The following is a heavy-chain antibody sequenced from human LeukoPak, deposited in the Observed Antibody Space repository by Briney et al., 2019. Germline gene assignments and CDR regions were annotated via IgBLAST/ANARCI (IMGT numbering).Heavy chain of an antibody. J-gene: IGHJ4*02. V-gene: IGHV3-23*01. Sequence: GGPLRLSCAASGFTFSSYAMSWVRQAPGKGLEWVSAISGSGGSRYYADSVKGRFTISRDNSKNTLYLQMNSLRAEATAVYYCAKDGQRYGDKFDYWGQGTLVTVSS. CDR3: AKDGQRYGDKFDY. CDR2: ISGSGGSR. CDR1: GFTFSSYA. D-gene: IGHD4-17*01.